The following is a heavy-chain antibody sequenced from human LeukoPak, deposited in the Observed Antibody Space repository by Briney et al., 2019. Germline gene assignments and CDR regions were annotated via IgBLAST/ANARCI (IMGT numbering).Heavy chain of an antibody. Sequence: PSETLSLTCAVSGYSISSGYYWGWIRQPPGKGLEWIGSIYHSGSTYYNPSLKSRVTISVDTSKNQFSLKLSSVTAADTAVYYCARENGYSYGSNWFDPWGQGTLVTVSS. CDR2: IYHSGST. J-gene: IGHJ5*02. D-gene: IGHD5-18*01. V-gene: IGHV4-38-2*02. CDR1: GYSISSGYY. CDR3: ARENGYSYGSNWFDP.